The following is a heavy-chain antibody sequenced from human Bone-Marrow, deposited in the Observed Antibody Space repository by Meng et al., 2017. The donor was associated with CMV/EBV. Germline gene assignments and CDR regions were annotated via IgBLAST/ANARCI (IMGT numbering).Heavy chain of an antibody. CDR3: AREGRYYDILTGSSVGMDV. Sequence: GGSLRLSCAASGFTFSDYYMSWIRQAPGKGLEWVSYISSSGSTIYYADSVKGRFTISRDNAKNSLYLQMNSLRAEDTVVYYCAREGRYYDILTGSSVGMDVWGQGTTVTVSS. V-gene: IGHV3-11*04. D-gene: IGHD3-9*01. CDR2: ISSSGSTI. CDR1: GFTFSDYY. J-gene: IGHJ6*02.